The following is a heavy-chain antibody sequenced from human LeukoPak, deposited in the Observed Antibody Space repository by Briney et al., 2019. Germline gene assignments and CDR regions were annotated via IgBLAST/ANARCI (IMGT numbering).Heavy chain of an antibody. J-gene: IGHJ1*01. CDR3: TKGQIAAAGHKEIQH. CDR1: GFTFSSYG. D-gene: IGHD6-25*01. CDR2: ISHDGNKK. V-gene: IGHV3-30*18. Sequence: PGGSLRLSCAASGFTFSSYGMHWVRQAPGKGLEWVASISHDGNKKYYGDLVKGRITISRDNHENTVHLQMDSLRTEDTATYFCTKGQIAAAGHKEIQHWGQGSLVAVSS.